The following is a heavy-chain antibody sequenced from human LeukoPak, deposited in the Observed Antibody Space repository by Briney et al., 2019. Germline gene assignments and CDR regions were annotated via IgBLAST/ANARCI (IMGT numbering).Heavy chain of an antibody. Sequence: GGSLRLSCAASGFTVYSNYMSWVRQAPGKGLEWVSVIYSGGSTYYADSVKGRFTISRDNSKNTLYLQMNSLRAEDTAVYYCAKDRTVDGDYFNWFDPWGQGTLVTVSS. CDR1: GFTVYSNY. D-gene: IGHD4-17*01. V-gene: IGHV3-66*01. CDR2: IYSGGST. J-gene: IGHJ5*02. CDR3: AKDRTVDGDYFNWFDP.